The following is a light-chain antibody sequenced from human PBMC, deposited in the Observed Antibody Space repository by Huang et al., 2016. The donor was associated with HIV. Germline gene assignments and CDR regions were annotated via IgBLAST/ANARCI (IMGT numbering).Light chain of an antibody. CDR1: QSVSSY. Sequence: EIVLTQSPATLSLSPGERATLSCRASQSVSSYLAWYQQKPGQAPRLLSYDASNRATVIPARFSGSGSGTDFTLTISSLEPEDFAVYYCQQRSNWARTFGQGTKVEIK. V-gene: IGKV3-11*01. CDR2: DAS. J-gene: IGKJ1*01. CDR3: QQRSNWART.